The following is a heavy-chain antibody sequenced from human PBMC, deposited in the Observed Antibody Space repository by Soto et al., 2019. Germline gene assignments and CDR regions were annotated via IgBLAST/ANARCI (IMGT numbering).Heavy chain of an antibody. CDR3: AKDLDFSSGFYYGMDV. V-gene: IGHV3-23*01. CDR2: ISGSGGST. Sequence: GWSLRLCCAASGFTFSIYAMSWVRQAPGKGLEWVSAISGSGGSTYYADSVKGRFTISRDNSKNTLYLQMNSLRAEDTAVYYCAKDLDFSSGFYYGMDVWGQGTTVTVSS. CDR1: GFTFSIYA. J-gene: IGHJ6*02. D-gene: IGHD6-19*01.